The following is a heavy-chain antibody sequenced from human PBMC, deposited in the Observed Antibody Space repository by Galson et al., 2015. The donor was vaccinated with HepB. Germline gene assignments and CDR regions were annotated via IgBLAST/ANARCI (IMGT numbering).Heavy chain of an antibody. V-gene: IGHV3-21*01. D-gene: IGHD1-26*01. J-gene: IGHJ4*02. CDR3: ARDLGVKATTRRDALDY. CDR1: GFTFSSYS. CDR2: ISSSSSYI. Sequence: SLRLSCAASGFTFSSYSMNWVRQAPGKGLEWVSSISSSSSYIYYADSVKGRFTISRDNAKNSLYLQMNSLRAEDTAVYYCARDLGVKATTRRDALDYWGQGTLVTVSS.